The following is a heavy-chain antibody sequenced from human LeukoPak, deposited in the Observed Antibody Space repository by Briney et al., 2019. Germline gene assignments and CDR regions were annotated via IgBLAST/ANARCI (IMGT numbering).Heavy chain of an antibody. J-gene: IGHJ4*02. CDR1: GYSFSSYG. V-gene: IGHV1-18*01. CDR2: ISASNGNT. CDR3: ARYPLSYTGNLHYFFDY. D-gene: IGHD3-16*01. Sequence: ASVKVSCKASGYSFSSYGITWVRQAPGQGLEWLGWISASNGNTNYAQKLQGRVTMTSDTSTSTAYMDLRSLTPDDTAFYYCARYPLSYTGNLHYFFDYWGQGTLLTVSS.